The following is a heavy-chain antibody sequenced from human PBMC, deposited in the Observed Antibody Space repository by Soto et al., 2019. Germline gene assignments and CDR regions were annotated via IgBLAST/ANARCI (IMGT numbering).Heavy chain of an antibody. Sequence: QVQLQESGPGLVKPSQTLSLTCTVSGGSISSGGYYWSWIRQPPGKGLEWIGYIYYSGSTYYNPSIKSRVTISVDTSKNQFSLKLSSVTAADTAVYYCARGPTDYYYMDVWGKGTTVTVSS. CDR3: ARGPTDYYYMDV. CDR2: IYYSGST. J-gene: IGHJ6*03. CDR1: GGSISSGGYY. V-gene: IGHV4-31*03.